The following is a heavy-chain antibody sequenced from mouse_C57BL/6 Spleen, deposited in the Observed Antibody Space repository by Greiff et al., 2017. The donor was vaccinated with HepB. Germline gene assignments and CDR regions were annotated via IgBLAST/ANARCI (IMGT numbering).Heavy chain of an antibody. D-gene: IGHD1-1*02. CDR1: GFTFSDYY. CDR2: INYDGSST. CDR3: ARVGGPLDY. Sequence: EVKLVESEGGLVQPGSSMKLSCTASGFTFSDYYMAWVRQVPEKGLEWVANINYDGSSTYYLDSLKSRFIISRENAKNILYLQMSSLKSEDTATYYCARVGGPLDYWGQGTTLTVSS. J-gene: IGHJ2*01. V-gene: IGHV5-16*01.